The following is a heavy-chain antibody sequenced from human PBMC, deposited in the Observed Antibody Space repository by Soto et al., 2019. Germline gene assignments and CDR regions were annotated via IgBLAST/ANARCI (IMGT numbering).Heavy chain of an antibody. D-gene: IGHD2-15*01. CDR2: IYYSGST. V-gene: IGHV4-31*03. CDR1: GGSISSGGYY. CDR3: ARAASSSSYSLGWFDP. Sequence: TLSLTCTVSGGSISSGGYYWSWIRQHPGKGLEWIGYIYYSGSTYYNPSLKSRVTISVDTSKNQFSLKLSSVTAADTAVYYCARAASSSSYSLGWFDPWGQGTLVTVSS. J-gene: IGHJ5*02.